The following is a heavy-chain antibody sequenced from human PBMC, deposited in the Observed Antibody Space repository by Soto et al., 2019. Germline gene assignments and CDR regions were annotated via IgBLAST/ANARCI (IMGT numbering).Heavy chain of an antibody. CDR1: GFTFSSYG. V-gene: IGHV3-33*01. CDR3: ARDRAIAAAVVEYFDY. Sequence: GGSLRLSCAASGFTFSSYGMHWVRQAPGKGLEWVVVIWYDGSNKYYADSVKGRFTISRDNSKNTLYLQMNSLRAEDTAVYYCARDRAIAAAVVEYFDYWGQGTLVTVSS. CDR2: IWYDGSNK. J-gene: IGHJ4*02. D-gene: IGHD6-13*01.